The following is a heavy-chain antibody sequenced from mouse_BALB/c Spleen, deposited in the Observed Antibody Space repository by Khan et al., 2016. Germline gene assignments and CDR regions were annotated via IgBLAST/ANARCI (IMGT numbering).Heavy chain of an antibody. CDR3: ARAYYYGSLY. CDR2: IYPGDGDT. CDR1: GYAFSSDW. Sequence: QVQLQQSGAELVRPGSSVKISCKASGYAFSSDWMNWVKQRPGQGLEWIGQIYPGDGDTNYNGKFKGKATLTADKSSSTAYMQLSSLTSEDSAVYFCARAYYYGSLYWGQGTTLTVSS. V-gene: IGHV1-80*01. D-gene: IGHD1-1*01. J-gene: IGHJ2*01.